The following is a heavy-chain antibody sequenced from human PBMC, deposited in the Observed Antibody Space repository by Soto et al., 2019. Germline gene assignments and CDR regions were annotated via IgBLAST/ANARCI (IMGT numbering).Heavy chain of an antibody. CDR1: GFTFRSYA. CDR3: ANADCSSTICNLANTPDNWFDP. Sequence: PGGSLRLSCAASGFTFRSYAMSWARQAPGKGLEWVSTISGSGASTYYADSVKGRFTISRDNSKNTLYLQMNSLRAEDTAVYYCANADCSSTICNLANTPDNWFDPWGQGALVTVCS. V-gene: IGHV3-23*01. J-gene: IGHJ5*02. CDR2: ISGSGAST. D-gene: IGHD2-2*01.